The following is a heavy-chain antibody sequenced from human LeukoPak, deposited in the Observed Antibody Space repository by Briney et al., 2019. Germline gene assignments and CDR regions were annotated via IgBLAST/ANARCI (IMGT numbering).Heavy chain of an antibody. V-gene: IGHV4-59*01. J-gene: IGHJ1*01. Sequence: PSETLSLTCTVSGGSISTYYWNWIRQPPGKGLEWIGYVYYSGSTNYSPSLKSRVTISVDTSKNEFSLKLYSVTAADTAVYYCARDSFDSSGSHAEYFQRWGQGTLATVSS. CDR3: ARDSFDSSGSHAEYFQR. CDR2: VYYSGST. D-gene: IGHD3-22*01. CDR1: GGSISTYY.